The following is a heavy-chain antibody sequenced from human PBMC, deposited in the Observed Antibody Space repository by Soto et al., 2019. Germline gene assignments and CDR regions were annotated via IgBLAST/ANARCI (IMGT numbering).Heavy chain of an antibody. CDR1: GYTFSGYY. V-gene: IGHV1-2*02. D-gene: IGHD2-8*01. J-gene: IGHJ4*02. Sequence: ASVKVSWKASGYTFSGYYIHWVRQAPGHGLESMGWINPNSGGTNYAQKFQGRVTMTTDTSIRTAYMEVSSLRSDDTAVYYCRVTGVSEVDYWGQGTLVTVSS. CDR3: RVTGVSEVDY. CDR2: INPNSGGT.